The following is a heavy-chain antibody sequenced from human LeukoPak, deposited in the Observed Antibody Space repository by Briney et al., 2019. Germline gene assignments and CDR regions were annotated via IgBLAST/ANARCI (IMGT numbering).Heavy chain of an antibody. J-gene: IGHJ4*02. V-gene: IGHV4-59*01. CDR3: ASTRRDGYPFDY. CDR1: GGPISSYF. CDR2: IYYIRST. D-gene: IGHD5-24*01. Sequence: SETLSLTCTVSGGPISSYFWTWIRQPPGKGLEWIGYIYYIRSTNYNPSLQSRVTISVDTSKNQFSLKLSSVTAADTAVYYCASTRRDGYPFDYWGQGTLVTVSS.